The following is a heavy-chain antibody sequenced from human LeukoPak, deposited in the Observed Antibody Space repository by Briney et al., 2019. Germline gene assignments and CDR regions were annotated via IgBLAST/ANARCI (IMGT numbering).Heavy chain of an antibody. CDR3: ARRSMVQHLDV. CDR1: GYTFTGYY. D-gene: IGHD3-10*01. J-gene: IGHJ6*04. V-gene: IGHV7-4-1*02. CDR2: INTNTGNP. Sequence: ASVKVSCKASGYTFTGYYMHWVRQAPGQGLGWMGWINTNTGNPTYAQGFTGRFVFSLDTSVSTAYLQISSLKAEDTAIYYCARRSMVQHLDVWGKGTTVTVSS.